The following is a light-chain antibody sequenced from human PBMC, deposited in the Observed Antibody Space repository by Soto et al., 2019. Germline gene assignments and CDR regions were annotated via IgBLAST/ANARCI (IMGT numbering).Light chain of an antibody. CDR2: EVS. CDR3: SSFTSSSTFV. Sequence: QSALTQPPSVSGSPGQSVTISCTGSSSDVGRYNRVSWYQQPPGTAPKLMIYEVSNRPSGVSNRFSGSKSGNTASLTISGLQAEDEADYYCSSFTSSSTFVFGTGTKLTVL. J-gene: IGLJ1*01. V-gene: IGLV2-18*02. CDR1: SSDVGRYNR.